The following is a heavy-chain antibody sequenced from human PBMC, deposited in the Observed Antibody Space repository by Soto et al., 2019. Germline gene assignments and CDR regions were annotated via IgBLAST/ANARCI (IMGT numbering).Heavy chain of an antibody. CDR2: INHSGST. CDR1: GGSFSGYY. V-gene: IGHV4-34*01. D-gene: IGHD6-19*01. Sequence: SEALSLTCAVYGGSFSGYYWSWIRQPPGKGLEWIGEINHSGSTNYNPSLKSRVTISVDTSKNQFSLKLSSVTAADTAVYYCARSVAGPSDYWGQGTLVTVSS. J-gene: IGHJ4*02. CDR3: ARSVAGPSDY.